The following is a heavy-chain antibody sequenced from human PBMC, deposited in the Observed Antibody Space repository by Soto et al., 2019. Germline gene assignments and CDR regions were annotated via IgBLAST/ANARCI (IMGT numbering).Heavy chain of an antibody. CDR3: AKVGGTSHPPIPVDY. J-gene: IGHJ4*02. CDR2: ISGSGGSTYYAHTST. CDR1: GFTFSSDA. V-gene: IGHV3-23*01. D-gene: IGHD2-2*02. Sequence: EVQLLESGGGLVQPGGSLRLSCAASGFTFSSDAMNWLRQAPGKGLEWVSTISGSGGSTYYAHTSTYYADSVKGRFTISRDNSKNTLYLQMNRLRAEDTAVYYCAKVGGTSHPPIPVDYWGQGTLVTVSS.